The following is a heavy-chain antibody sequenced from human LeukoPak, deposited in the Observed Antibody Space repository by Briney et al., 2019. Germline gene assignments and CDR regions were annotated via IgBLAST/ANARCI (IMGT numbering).Heavy chain of an antibody. D-gene: IGHD3-10*01. J-gene: IGHJ4*02. Sequence: GGSLRLSCAASGFTFSSYGMHWVRQAPGKGLEWVAVISYDGSNKYYADSVKGRFTISRDNSKNTLYLQMNSLRDGDTAVYYCAKVTRALWYVFDYWGQGTLVTVSS. V-gene: IGHV3-30*18. CDR2: ISYDGSNK. CDR3: AKVTRALWYVFDY. CDR1: GFTFSSYG.